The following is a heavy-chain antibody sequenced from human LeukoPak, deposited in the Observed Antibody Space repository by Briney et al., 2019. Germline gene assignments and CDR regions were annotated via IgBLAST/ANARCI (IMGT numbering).Heavy chain of an antibody. CDR2: ISGSGGST. CDR3: AEVHYSYGSFDY. D-gene: IGHD5-18*01. V-gene: IGHV3-23*01. CDR1: GFTFSSYA. Sequence: PGGSLRLSCAASGFTFSSYAMSWVRQAPGKGLEWVSAISGSGGSTYYADSVKGRFTISRDNSKNTLYLQMNSLRAEDTAVYYCAEVHYSYGSFDYWGQGTLVTVSS. J-gene: IGHJ4*02.